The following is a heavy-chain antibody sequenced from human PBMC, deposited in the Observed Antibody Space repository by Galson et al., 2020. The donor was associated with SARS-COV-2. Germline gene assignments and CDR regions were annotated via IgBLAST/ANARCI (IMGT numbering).Heavy chain of an antibody. D-gene: IGHD2-8*01. CDR2: IYSGGST. V-gene: IGHV3-53*01. CDR3: ARGLTPSVLMVYDSWYFDL. Sequence: GGSLRLSCAASGFTVSSNYMSWVRQAPGKGLEWVSVIYSGGSTYYADSVKGRFTISRDNSKNTLYLQMNSLRAEDTAVYYCARGLTPSVLMVYDSWYFDLWGRGTLVTVSS. CDR1: GFTVSSNY. J-gene: IGHJ2*01.